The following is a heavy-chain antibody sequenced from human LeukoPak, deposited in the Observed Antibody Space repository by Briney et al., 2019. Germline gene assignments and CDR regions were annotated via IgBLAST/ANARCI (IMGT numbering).Heavy chain of an antibody. V-gene: IGHV3-74*01. J-gene: IGHJ4*02. CDR2: INSDGSST. Sequence: GGSLRLSCAASGFTVSTNYISWVRQAPGTGLVWVSRINSDGSSTIYADSVKGGFTISRDNAKNTLYLQMNSLRAEDTAVYYCGRLSGNSSCLLDYWGQGTLVTVSS. CDR1: GFTVSTNY. D-gene: IGHD6-6*01. CDR3: GRLSGNSSCLLDY.